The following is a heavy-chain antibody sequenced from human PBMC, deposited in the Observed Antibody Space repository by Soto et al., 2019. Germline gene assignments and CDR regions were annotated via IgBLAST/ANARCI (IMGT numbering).Heavy chain of an antibody. D-gene: IGHD5-12*01. CDR2: MSGRGGST. Sequence: GHLRLSCEASGFTLSSYAMSWVLQAPLKVLERVLAMSGRGGSTYYADAVKGRFTISTHNSKKTLYLQMNRLRAEDSAVYYCARGRRLIWGYDSWESDYYYGMDVWGQGTTVPV. CDR3: ARGRRLIWGYDSWESDYYYGMDV. V-gene: IGHV3-23*01. J-gene: IGHJ6*02. CDR1: GFTLSSYA.